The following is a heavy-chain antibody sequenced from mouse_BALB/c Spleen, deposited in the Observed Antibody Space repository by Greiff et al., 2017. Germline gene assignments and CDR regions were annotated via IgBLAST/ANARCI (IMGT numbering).Heavy chain of an antibody. CDR1: GFTFSSYT. J-gene: IGHJ2*01. CDR3: ARGGLRGYFDY. Sequence: EVHLVESGGGLVQPGGSLKLSCAASGFTFSSYTMSWVRQTPEKRLEWVAYISNGGGSTYYPDTVKGRFTISRDNAKNTLYLQMSSLKSEDTAMYYCARGGLRGYFDYWGQGTTLTVSS. CDR2: ISNGGGST. V-gene: IGHV5-12-2*01. D-gene: IGHD2-12*01.